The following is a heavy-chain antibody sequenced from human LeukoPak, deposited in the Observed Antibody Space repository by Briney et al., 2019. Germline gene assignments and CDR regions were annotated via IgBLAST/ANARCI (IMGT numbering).Heavy chain of an antibody. J-gene: IGHJ5*02. D-gene: IGHD6-13*01. Sequence: SQTLSLTCTVSGGSISSGGYYWSWIRQHPGKGLEWIGYIYYSGSTYYNPSLKSRVTISVDTSKSQLSLKLRSVTAADTAVYYCARLAGGTNWFDPWGQGTLVTVSS. V-gene: IGHV4-31*03. CDR2: IYYSGST. CDR1: GGSISSGGYY. CDR3: ARLAGGTNWFDP.